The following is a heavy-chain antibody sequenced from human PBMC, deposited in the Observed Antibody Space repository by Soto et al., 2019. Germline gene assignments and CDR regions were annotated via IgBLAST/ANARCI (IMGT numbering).Heavy chain of an antibody. D-gene: IGHD4-17*01. CDR3: ARGEDDYFYFDY. Sequence: GASVKVSCKASGGTFSSYTISWVRQAPGQGLEWMGRIIPILGIANYAQKFQGRVTITADKSTSTAYMELSSLRSEDTAVYYCARGEDDYFYFDYWGQGTLVTVSS. CDR1: GGTFSSYT. J-gene: IGHJ4*02. V-gene: IGHV1-69*02. CDR2: IIPILGIA.